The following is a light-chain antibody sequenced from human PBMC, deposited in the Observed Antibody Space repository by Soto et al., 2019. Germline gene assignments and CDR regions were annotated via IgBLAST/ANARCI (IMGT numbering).Light chain of an antibody. V-gene: IGKV3D-20*02. J-gene: IGKJ5*01. CDR2: GAS. Sequence: IVLTQSPGTLSLSPGERATLSCRASQSVISSYLAWYQQEPGPAPRLLIYGASTRATGIPDRFSGSGSGTNFTLTISSLEPEDFAVYYCQQRSNWPITFGQGTRLEIK. CDR1: QSVISSY. CDR3: QQRSNWPIT.